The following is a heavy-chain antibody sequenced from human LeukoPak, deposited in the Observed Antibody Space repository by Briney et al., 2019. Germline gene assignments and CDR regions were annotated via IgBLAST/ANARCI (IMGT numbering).Heavy chain of an antibody. J-gene: IGHJ4*02. CDR2: ISYHGSAK. V-gene: IGHV3-30*18. CDR3: AKERGYSSGRPDY. CDR1: GFTISSHG. Sequence: PGGSLRLSCVVSGFTISSHGMHWVRQAPGKGLEWVAMISYHGSAKYYGDSVQGRFTISRDISENTLYLQMNSLRTEDTALYYCAKERGYSSGRPDYWGQGTLVTVSS. D-gene: IGHD6-19*01.